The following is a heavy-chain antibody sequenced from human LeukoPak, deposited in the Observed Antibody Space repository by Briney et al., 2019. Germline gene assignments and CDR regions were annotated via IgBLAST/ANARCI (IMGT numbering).Heavy chain of an antibody. CDR1: GGTFSSYA. Sequence: SVKVSCKASGGTFSSYAISWVRQAPGHGLEWMGRIIPIFGTANYAQKFQGRVTITTDESTSTAYMELSSLRSEDTAVYYCARGKYYDFWSGYSYWGQGTLVTVSS. V-gene: IGHV1-69*05. CDR2: IIPIFGTA. D-gene: IGHD3-3*01. CDR3: ARGKYYDFWSGYSY. J-gene: IGHJ4*02.